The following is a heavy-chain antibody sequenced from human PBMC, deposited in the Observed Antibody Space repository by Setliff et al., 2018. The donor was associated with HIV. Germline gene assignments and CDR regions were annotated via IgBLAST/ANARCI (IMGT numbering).Heavy chain of an antibody. CDR3: AREPLREEWAPNFDY. J-gene: IGHJ4*02. V-gene: IGHV1-2*02. CDR2: VNPTSGGT. D-gene: IGHD3-3*01. Sequence: ASVKVSCKAFAYTFTAYYLHWVRQAPGQGLEWMGWVNPTSGGTNYAQKFQGRVTMTRDTSISTAYMELSSLRYDDTAVYYCAREPLREEWAPNFDYWGQGTLVTVSS. CDR1: AYTFTAYY.